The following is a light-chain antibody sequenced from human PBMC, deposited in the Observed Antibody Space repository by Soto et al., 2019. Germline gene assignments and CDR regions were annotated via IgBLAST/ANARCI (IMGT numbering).Light chain of an antibody. CDR3: QSYDSGLHPHV. J-gene: IGLJ1*01. Sequence: QSVLTQPPSVSGAPGQRVTISCTGSSSNIGAGYDVHWYQQLPGTAPKLLIYDNTNRPSGVPDRFSGSKSGSSASLAITALHAEVDADYYCQSYDSGLHPHVFGTGTNLTVL. CDR2: DNT. CDR1: SSNIGAGYD. V-gene: IGLV1-40*01.